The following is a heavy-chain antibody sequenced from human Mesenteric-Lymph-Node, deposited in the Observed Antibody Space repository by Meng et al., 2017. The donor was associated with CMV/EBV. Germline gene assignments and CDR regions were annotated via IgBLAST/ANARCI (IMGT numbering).Heavy chain of an antibody. CDR2: VHHSGTT. J-gene: IGHJ4*02. CDR1: ADSIINSTYY. V-gene: IGHV4-39*01. CDR3: ARRGNYDSDYSEY. Sequence: ELQESGPAVVKPSETLSLSCIVSADSIINSTYYWSWLRQPPGKGLEWIGSVHHSGTTYYNPSLKGRLTISVDTSANLFSLRLTTVTAADTATYYCARRGNYDSDYSEYWGQGTLVTVSS. D-gene: IGHD3-22*01.